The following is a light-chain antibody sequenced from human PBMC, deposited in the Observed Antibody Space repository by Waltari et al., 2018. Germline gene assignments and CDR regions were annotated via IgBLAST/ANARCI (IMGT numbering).Light chain of an antibody. J-gene: IGKJ5*01. CDR2: AAS. V-gene: IGKV1-33*01. Sequence: DIQMTQSPSSLSASVGDRVTFTCQASQDISKSLNWYQQKPGKAPKLLTHAASILEAGVPSRFRGSGSGTDFTFTISSLQAEDIGTYYCQQHDNLPITFGQGTRLEIK. CDR3: QQHDNLPIT. CDR1: QDISKS.